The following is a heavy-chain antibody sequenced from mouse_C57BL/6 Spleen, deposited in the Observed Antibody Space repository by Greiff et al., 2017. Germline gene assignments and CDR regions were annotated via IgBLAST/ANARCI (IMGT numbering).Heavy chain of an antibody. CDR1: GYSFTGYY. CDR3: ARRVIKSYFDY. J-gene: IGHJ2*01. CDR2: INPSTGGT. D-gene: IGHD2-4*01. Sequence: EVQLQQSGPELVKPGASVKISCKASGYSFTGYYMNWVKQSPEKSLEWIGEINPSTGGTTYNQKFKAKATLTVDKSSSTAYMQLKSLTSEDSAVYYCARRVIKSYFDYWGQGTTLTVSS. V-gene: IGHV1-42*01.